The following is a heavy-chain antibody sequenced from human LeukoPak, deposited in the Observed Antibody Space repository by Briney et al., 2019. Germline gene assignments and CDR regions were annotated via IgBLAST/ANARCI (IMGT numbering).Heavy chain of an antibody. Sequence: GGSLRLSCAASGFTVSTNYMSWVRQAPGKGLEWVSVIYSDGSTYYADSVKGRFTISRDNSINTLYLKMNSLRAEDTAVYYCARGGPWGPFYYDSSGYKGALDIWGQGTMVTLSS. J-gene: IGHJ3*02. CDR2: IYSDGST. CDR3: ARGGPWGPFYYDSSGYKGALDI. V-gene: IGHV3-53*01. CDR1: GFTVSTNY. D-gene: IGHD3-22*01.